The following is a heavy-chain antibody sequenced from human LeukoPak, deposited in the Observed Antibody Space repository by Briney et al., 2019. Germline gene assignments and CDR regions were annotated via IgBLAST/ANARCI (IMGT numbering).Heavy chain of an antibody. CDR2: IKQDGSEK. V-gene: IGHV3-7*01. Sequence: PGGSLRLSCAASGISFSTSWMNWVRQAPGKGLEWVANIKQDGSEKYYVDSVKGRFTISRDNAKNSLYLQMNSLRAEDTAVYYCARDHSSGWTHLFDYYMDVWGKGTTVTVSS. CDR3: ARDHSSGWTHLFDYYMDV. CDR1: GISFSTSW. D-gene: IGHD6-19*01. J-gene: IGHJ6*03.